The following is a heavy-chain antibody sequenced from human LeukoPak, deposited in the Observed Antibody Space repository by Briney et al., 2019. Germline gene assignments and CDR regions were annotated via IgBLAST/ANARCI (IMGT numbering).Heavy chain of an antibody. Sequence: SETLSLTCAVYGGSFSGYYWSWIRQPPGKGLEWIGEINHSGSTNYNPSLKSRVTISVDTSKNQFSLKLSSVTAADTAVYYCARGYSVDTIFGVVISYYFDYWGQGTLVTVSS. D-gene: IGHD3-3*01. CDR1: GGSFSGYY. J-gene: IGHJ4*02. V-gene: IGHV4-34*01. CDR3: ARGYSVDTIFGVVISYYFDY. CDR2: INHSGST.